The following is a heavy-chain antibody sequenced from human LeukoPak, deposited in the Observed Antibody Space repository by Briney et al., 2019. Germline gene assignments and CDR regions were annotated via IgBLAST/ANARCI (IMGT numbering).Heavy chain of an antibody. CDR3: AKAAYGDYVNWFDP. CDR2: ISGSGGST. D-gene: IGHD4-17*01. Sequence: GGSLRLSCAASGFTFSGYAMSWVRQAPGKGLEWVSAISGSGGSTYYADSVKGRFTISRDNSKNTLYLQMNSLRAEDTALYYCAKAAYGDYVNWFDPWGQGTLVTVSS. V-gene: IGHV3-23*01. CDR1: GFTFSGYA. J-gene: IGHJ5*02.